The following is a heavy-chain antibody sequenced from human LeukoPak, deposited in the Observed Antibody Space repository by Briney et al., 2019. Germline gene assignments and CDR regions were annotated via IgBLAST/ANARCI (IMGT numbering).Heavy chain of an antibody. J-gene: IGHJ4*02. CDR2: IYTRGST. CDR1: GGSTSNDY. D-gene: IGHD3-10*01. CDR3: ARGGTYGSGRNQHTTLDY. Sequence: PSETLSLTCTVSGGSTSNDYWSWIRQAAGKELEWIGRIYTRGSTNYNPSLKSRVTISLGKSKKQFSLNLNSVTAADTAVYYCARGGTYGSGRNQHTTLDYWGQGTLVTVSS. V-gene: IGHV4-4*07.